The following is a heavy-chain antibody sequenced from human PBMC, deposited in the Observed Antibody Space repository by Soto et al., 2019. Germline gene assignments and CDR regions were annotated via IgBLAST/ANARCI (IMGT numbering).Heavy chain of an antibody. D-gene: IGHD1-26*01. CDR3: ASLANSGSYYYYYGMDV. CDR1: GGSISSSSYY. J-gene: IGHJ6*02. CDR2: IYYSGST. V-gene: IGHV4-39*01. Sequence: PSETLSLTCTVSGGSISSSSYYWGWIRQPPGKGLEWIGSIYYSGSTYYNPSLKSRVTISVDTSKNQFSLKLSSVTAADTAVYYCASLANSGSYYYYYGMDVWGQGTTVTVS.